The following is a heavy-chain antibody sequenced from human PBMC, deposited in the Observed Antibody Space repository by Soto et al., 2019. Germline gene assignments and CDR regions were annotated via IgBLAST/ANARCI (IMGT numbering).Heavy chain of an antibody. CDR1: GFSLTTSGVG. CDR2: IYWNDDK. D-gene: IGHD3-9*01. Sequence: ESGPTLVNPTQTLTLTCTFSGFSLTTSGVGVGWIRQPPGKALEFIALIYWNDDKRYSPSLRSKLTITKDTSKNRVVLTMTNMDPVDTATYYCAHAPRYYNFLTGYYSTLDYWGRGTLVTVSS. CDR3: AHAPRYYNFLTGYYSTLDY. V-gene: IGHV2-5*01. J-gene: IGHJ4*02.